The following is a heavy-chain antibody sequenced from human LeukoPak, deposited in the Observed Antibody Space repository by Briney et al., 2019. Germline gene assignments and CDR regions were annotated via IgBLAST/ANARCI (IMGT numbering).Heavy chain of an antibody. CDR1: GFTFSNYG. J-gene: IGHJ4*02. CDR2: ISGSGGST. V-gene: IGHV3-23*01. Sequence: GGSLRLSCAASGFTFSNYGMSWVRQAPGKGLEWVSAISGSGGSTYYADSVKGRFTISRDNSKNTLYLQMNSLRAEDTAVYYCAKRGGDPALNFDYWGQGTLVTVSS. D-gene: IGHD2-21*02. CDR3: AKRGGDPALNFDY.